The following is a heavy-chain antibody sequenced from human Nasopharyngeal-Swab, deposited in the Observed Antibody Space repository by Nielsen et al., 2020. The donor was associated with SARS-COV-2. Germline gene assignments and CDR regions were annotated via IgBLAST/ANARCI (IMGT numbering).Heavy chain of an antibody. CDR3: ARDLVVVAATPDY. V-gene: IGHV3-21*01. D-gene: IGHD2-15*01. Sequence: GESLKISCAASGFTFSSYSMNWARQAPGKGLEWVSSISSSSSYIYYADSVKGRFTISRDNAKNSLYLQMNNLRAEDTAVYYCARDLVVVAATPDYWGQGTLVTVSS. CDR2: ISSSSSYI. J-gene: IGHJ4*02. CDR1: GFTFSSYS.